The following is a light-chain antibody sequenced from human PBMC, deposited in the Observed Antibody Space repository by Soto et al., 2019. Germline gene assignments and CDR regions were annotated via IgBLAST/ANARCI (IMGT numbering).Light chain of an antibody. J-gene: IGLJ3*02. CDR1: SGINVGTYI. Sequence: QLVLTQPSSLSASAGASASLTCTLRSGINVGTYIIFWYQQKPGSPPQYLLRYKSDSDKQQGSGVPSRFSGSKDVSANAGILLISGLQSEDEADYYCMIWHDSAWVFGGGTKLTVL. CDR2: YKSDSDK. CDR3: MIWHDSAWV. V-gene: IGLV5-45*03.